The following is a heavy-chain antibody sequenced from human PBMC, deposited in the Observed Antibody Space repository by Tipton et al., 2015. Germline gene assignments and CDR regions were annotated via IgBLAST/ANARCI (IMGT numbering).Heavy chain of an antibody. D-gene: IGHD3-10*01. CDR2: IYHSGST. V-gene: IGHV4-59*02. Sequence: TLSLTCTVSGGSVSSYYWSWVRQPPGKGLEWIGYIYHSGSTSSNPSLKSRVTISLDTSKNQFSLKLSSVTAADTAVYYCARDRITMIRGVGGGMDVWGQGTTVTVSS. CDR1: GGSVSSYY. J-gene: IGHJ6*02. CDR3: ARDRITMIRGVGGGMDV.